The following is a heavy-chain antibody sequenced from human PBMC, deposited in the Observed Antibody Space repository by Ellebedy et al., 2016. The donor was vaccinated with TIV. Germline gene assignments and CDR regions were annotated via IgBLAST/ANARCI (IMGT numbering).Heavy chain of an antibody. CDR3: AKDIPNISGWYTIDY. Sequence: GESLKISCKGSGYSFSTYWIGWVRQMPGKGLEWMGIIYPGDSDTRYSPSFQGQVTISADKSISSAYLQWSSLKASDTALYYCAKDIPNISGWYTIDYWGQGTLVTVSS. CDR1: GYSFSTYW. V-gene: IGHV5-51*01. D-gene: IGHD6-19*01. J-gene: IGHJ4*02. CDR2: IYPGDSDT.